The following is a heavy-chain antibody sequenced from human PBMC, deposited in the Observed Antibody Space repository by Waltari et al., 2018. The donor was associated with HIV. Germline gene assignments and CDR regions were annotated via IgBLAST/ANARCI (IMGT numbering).Heavy chain of an antibody. V-gene: IGHV1-3*01. Sequence: VQLVQSGAEVKKPGASVKVSCRASGITFNADAVHCVRQAPGQGLEWLGSINVGTIFSRDSQRLQGRLTFTRDTAETTIFMELRSLKSEDTAVYFCAGGSAWLVNVLEIWGQGTLVTVSS. CDR3: AGGSAWLVNVLEI. J-gene: IGHJ4*02. CDR1: GITFNADA. CDR2: INVGTIFS. D-gene: IGHD5-12*01.